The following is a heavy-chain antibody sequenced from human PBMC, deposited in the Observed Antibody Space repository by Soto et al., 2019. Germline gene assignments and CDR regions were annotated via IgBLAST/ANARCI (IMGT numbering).Heavy chain of an antibody. CDR2: IIPMFGTA. Sequence: SVKVSCKASGDTFSSYAINWVRQAPGQGLEWMGGIIPMFGTANYAQKFKGRVTITAGESTSTVYMELSSLRSEDTAVYYCARVGPAHYYDSSGYYSPLDDWGQGTLVTVSS. D-gene: IGHD3-22*01. V-gene: IGHV1-69*13. CDR3: ARVGPAHYYDSSGYYSPLDD. CDR1: GDTFSSYA. J-gene: IGHJ4*02.